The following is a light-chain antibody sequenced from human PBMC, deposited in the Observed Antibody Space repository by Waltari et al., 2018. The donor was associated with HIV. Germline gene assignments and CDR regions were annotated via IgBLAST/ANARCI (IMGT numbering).Light chain of an antibody. CDR1: HSVLSRSNNETN. CDR3: QQYFSTPPVT. J-gene: IGKJ4*01. Sequence: DIVLTQSPDSLAGSLGERATISCKSSHSVLSRSNNETNLAWYQQKPGPPPKLLIYWASTRESGVPDRFSGRGSGTDFTLTITSLQAEDVAVYYCQQYFSTPPVTFGGGTKVEIK. V-gene: IGKV4-1*01. CDR2: WAS.